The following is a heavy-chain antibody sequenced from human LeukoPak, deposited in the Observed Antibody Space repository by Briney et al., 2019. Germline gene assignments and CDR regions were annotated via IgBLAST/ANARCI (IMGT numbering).Heavy chain of an antibody. J-gene: IGHJ4*02. CDR2: IYYSGST. D-gene: IGHD3-22*01. CDR3: ARTPAEEGYYDSSGYVDY. CDR1: GGSISSYY. Sequence: SETLSLTCTVSGGSISSYYWSWIRQPPGKGLEWIGYIYYSGSTNYNPSLKSRVTISVDTSKNQFSLKLSSVTAADTAVYYCARTPAEEGYYDSSGYVDYWGQGTLVTVSS. V-gene: IGHV4-59*01.